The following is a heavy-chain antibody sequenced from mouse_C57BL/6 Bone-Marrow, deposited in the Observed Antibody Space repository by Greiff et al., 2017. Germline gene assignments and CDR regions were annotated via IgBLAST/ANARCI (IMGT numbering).Heavy chain of an antibody. V-gene: IGHV1-64*01. J-gene: IGHJ1*03. CDR1: GYTFTSYW. D-gene: IGHD1-1*01. Sequence: QVQLQQPGAELVKPGASVKLSCKASGYTFTSYWMHWVKQRPGQGLEWIGMIHPNRGSTNYNEKFKSKATLTVDKSSSTAYMQLSSLTSEDSAVYYCARGRGSSSRYFDVWGTGTTVTVSS. CDR2: IHPNRGST. CDR3: ARGRGSSSRYFDV.